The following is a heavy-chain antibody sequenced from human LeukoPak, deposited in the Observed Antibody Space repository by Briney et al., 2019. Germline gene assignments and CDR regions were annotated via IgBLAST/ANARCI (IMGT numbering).Heavy chain of an antibody. J-gene: IGHJ4*02. Sequence: ESGPALVKPTQTLTLTCTFSWFSLSTSGMCVSWIRQPPGKALEWLARIDWDDDKYYSTSLKTRLTISKDTAKNQVVLTMTNMDPVDTATYYCARSTTTHREPGGYPLGDYWGQGTLVTVSS. V-gene: IGHV2-70*11. D-gene: IGHD2-8*02. CDR2: IDWDDDK. CDR1: WFSLSTSGMC. CDR3: ARSTTTHREPGGYPLGDY.